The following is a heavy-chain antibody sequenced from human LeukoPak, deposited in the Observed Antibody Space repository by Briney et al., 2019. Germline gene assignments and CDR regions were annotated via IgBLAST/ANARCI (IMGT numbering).Heavy chain of an antibody. CDR3: ARARITGTTGDAFDI. CDR2: INHRGST. CDR1: GGSFSGYY. Sequence: SETLSLTCAVYGGSFSGYYWSWIRQPPGKGLEWIGEINHRGSTNYNPSLKSRVTTSVDKSKNQFSLKLSSVTAADTAVYYCARARITGTTGDAFDIWGQGTMVTVSS. V-gene: IGHV4-34*01. J-gene: IGHJ3*02. D-gene: IGHD1-20*01.